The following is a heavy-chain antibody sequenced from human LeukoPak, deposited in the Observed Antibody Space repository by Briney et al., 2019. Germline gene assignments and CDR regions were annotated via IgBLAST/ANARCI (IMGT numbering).Heavy chain of an antibody. V-gene: IGHV4-59*01. CDR1: GGSINIYY. J-gene: IGHJ4*02. D-gene: IGHD1-26*01. Sequence: SETLSLTCIVSGGSINIYYWSWTRQSPGKGLEWIGYIHYSGTINYNPSLNSRVTISLDTSRDQFSLNVSSVTAADTAVYYCARGERMGLDYWGQGALVTVSS. CDR3: ARGERMGLDY. CDR2: IHYSGTI.